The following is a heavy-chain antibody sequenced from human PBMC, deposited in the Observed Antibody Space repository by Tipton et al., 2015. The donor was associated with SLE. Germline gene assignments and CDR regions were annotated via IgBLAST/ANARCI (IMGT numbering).Heavy chain of an antibody. CDR2: IWYDGSNK. J-gene: IGHJ3*02. CDR3: ARAWGIAAALDAFDI. V-gene: IGHV3-33*01. Sequence: RSLRLSCAASGFTFSSYGMHWVRQAPGKGLEWVAVIWYDGSNKYYADSVKGRFTISRDNSKNTLYLQMNSLRAEDTAVYYCARAWGIAAALDAFDIWGQGTMVTVSS. D-gene: IGHD6-13*01. CDR1: GFTFSSYG.